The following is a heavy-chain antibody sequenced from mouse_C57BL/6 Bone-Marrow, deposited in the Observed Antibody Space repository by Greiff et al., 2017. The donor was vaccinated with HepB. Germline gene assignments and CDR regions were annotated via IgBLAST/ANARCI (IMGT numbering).Heavy chain of an antibody. Sequence: VQLQQSGAELARPGASVKMSCKASGYTFTSYTMHWVKQRPGQGLEWIGYINPSSGYTKYNQKFKDKATLTADKSSSTAYMQLSSLTSEDSAVYYCATVVPYAMDYWGQGTSVTVSS. CDR1: GYTFTSYT. CDR3: ATVVPYAMDY. J-gene: IGHJ4*01. CDR2: INPSSGYT. D-gene: IGHD1-1*01. V-gene: IGHV1-4*01.